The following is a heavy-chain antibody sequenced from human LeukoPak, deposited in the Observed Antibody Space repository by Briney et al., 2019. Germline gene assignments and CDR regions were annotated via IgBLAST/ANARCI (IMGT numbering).Heavy chain of an antibody. V-gene: IGHV3-23*01. CDR3: AKRTGGEDYVWGSITFFDY. J-gene: IGHJ4*02. Sequence: QPGGSLRLSCAASGFTFSSYAMSWVRQAPGKGLEWVSAISGSGGSTYYADSVKGRFTISRDNSKNTLYLQMNSLRAEDTAVYYCAKRTGGEDYVWGSITFFDYWGQGTLVTVSS. CDR1: GFTFSSYA. D-gene: IGHD3-16*01. CDR2: ISGSGGST.